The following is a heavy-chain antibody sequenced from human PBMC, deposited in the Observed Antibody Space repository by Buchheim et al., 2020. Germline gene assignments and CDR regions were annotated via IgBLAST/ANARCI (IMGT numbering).Heavy chain of an antibody. J-gene: IGHJ6*02. Sequence: QVQLQESGPGLVKPSETLSLTCTVSGGSISSYYWSWIRQPPGKGLEWIGYIYYSGSTNYNPSLKSRVTISVDTSKNQFSLKLSSVTAADTAVYDCARHGERTYYDFWSGYYDSDGMDVWGQGTT. CDR1: GGSISSYY. CDR2: IYYSGST. D-gene: IGHD3-3*01. CDR3: ARHGERTYYDFWSGYYDSDGMDV. V-gene: IGHV4-59*08.